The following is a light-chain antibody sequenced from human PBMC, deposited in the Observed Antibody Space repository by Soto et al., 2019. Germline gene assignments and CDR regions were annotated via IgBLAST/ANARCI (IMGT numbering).Light chain of an antibody. CDR1: QSVGSK. CDR3: QERSKWPLYT. CDR2: GAS. V-gene: IGKV3-15*01. J-gene: IGKJ2*01. Sequence: EIVMTQSPATLSVSPGERASLSCRASQSVGSKLIWYQHKPGQAPRLLIYGASARATGIPARFSGSGSGTEFTLTLSSLQPEDSAIYYCQERSKWPLYTFGQGTKLEIK.